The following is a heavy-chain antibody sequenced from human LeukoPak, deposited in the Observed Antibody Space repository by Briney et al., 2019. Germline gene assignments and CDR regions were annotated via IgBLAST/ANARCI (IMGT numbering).Heavy chain of an antibody. CDR3: ARGSAAGLAY. D-gene: IGHD6-13*01. J-gene: IGHJ4*02. Sequence: PSEPLSLTCAAYGGSFSGYSWTWIRQPPGKGLEWIGEFDRGGGTNYNPSLKSRLTISVDTSMSPFSLKLNSVTAAATAVYYCARGSAAGLAYWGQGTLVTVSS. V-gene: IGHV4-34*01. CDR2: FDRGGGT. CDR1: GGSFSGYS.